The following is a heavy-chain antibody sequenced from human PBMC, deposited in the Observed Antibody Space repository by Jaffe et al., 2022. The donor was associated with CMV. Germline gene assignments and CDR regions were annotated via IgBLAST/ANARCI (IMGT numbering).Heavy chain of an antibody. V-gene: IGHV3-9*01. CDR2: ISWNSGSI. CDR1: GFTFDDYA. CDR3: AKDMRGNTMVRGVIITGYYGMDV. J-gene: IGHJ6*02. Sequence: EVQLVESGGGLVQPGRSLRLSCAASGFTFDDYAMHWVRQAPGKGLEWVSGISWNSGSIGYADSVKGRFTISRDNAKNSLYLQMNSLRAEDTALYYCAKDMRGNTMVRGVIITGYYGMDVWGQGTTVTVSS. D-gene: IGHD3-10*01.